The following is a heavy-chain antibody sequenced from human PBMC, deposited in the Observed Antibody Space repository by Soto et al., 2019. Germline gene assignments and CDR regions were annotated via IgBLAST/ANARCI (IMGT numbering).Heavy chain of an antibody. J-gene: IGHJ4*02. CDR3: ARVAVAGMGEYYFDY. V-gene: IGHV3-64*02. D-gene: IGHD6-19*01. CDR2: ISSNGGST. CDR1: GFTFSSYA. Sequence: GGSLRLSCAASGFTFSSYAMHWVRQAPGKGLEYVSAISSNGGSTYYADSVEGRFTISRDNSKNTLYLQMGSLRAEDMAVYYCARVAVAGMGEYYFDYWGQGTLVTVSS.